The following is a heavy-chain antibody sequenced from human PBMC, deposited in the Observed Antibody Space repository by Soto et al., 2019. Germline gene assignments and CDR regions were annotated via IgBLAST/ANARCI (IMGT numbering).Heavy chain of an antibody. CDR3: VREGITIFGVVIDAFDI. CDR1: GFTFSSYA. V-gene: IGHV3-30-3*01. Sequence: GGSLRLSCAAPGFTFSSYAMHWVRPAPGKGLEWVAVISYDGSNKYYADSVKGRFTISRDNSKNTLYLQMNSLRAEDTAVYYCVREGITIFGVVIDAFDIWGQGTMVTVSS. D-gene: IGHD3-3*01. CDR2: ISYDGSNK. J-gene: IGHJ3*02.